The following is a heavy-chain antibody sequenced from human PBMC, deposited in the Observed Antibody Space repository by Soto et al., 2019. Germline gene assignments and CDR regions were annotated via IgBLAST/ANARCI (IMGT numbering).Heavy chain of an antibody. CDR3: AREGDYDSSGYYYAYFDY. CDR1: GGSISSGGYY. V-gene: IGHV4-31*03. D-gene: IGHD3-22*01. J-gene: IGHJ4*02. Sequence: SETLSLTCTVSGGSISSGGYYWSWIRQHPGKGLEWIGYIYYSGSTYYNPSLKSRVTISVDTSKNQFPLKLSSVTAADTAVYYCAREGDYDSSGYYYAYFDYWGQGTQVTVSS. CDR2: IYYSGST.